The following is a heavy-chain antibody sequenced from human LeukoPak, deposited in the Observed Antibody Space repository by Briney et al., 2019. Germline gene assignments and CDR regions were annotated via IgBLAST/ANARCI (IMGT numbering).Heavy chain of an antibody. D-gene: IGHD6-13*01. CDR2: INPNSGGT. J-gene: IGHJ6*03. Sequence: ASVKVSCKASGYTFTGYYMHWVRHAPGQGLEWMGRINPNSGGTNYAQKFQGRVTMTRDTSISTAYMELSRLRSDDTAVYYCARAQQQLARSYYYYYYMDVWGKGTTVTVSS. CDR3: ARAQQQLARSYYYYYYMDV. V-gene: IGHV1-2*06. CDR1: GYTFTGYY.